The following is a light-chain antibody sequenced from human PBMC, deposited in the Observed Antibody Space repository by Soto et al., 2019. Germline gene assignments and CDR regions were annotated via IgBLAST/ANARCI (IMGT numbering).Light chain of an antibody. CDR3: QQYGGSPIT. CDR1: QSVTSK. Sequence: VWTQSPGTLSLSPGDSATLSCGASQSVTSKLAWYQQKPGQAPRLLISGAYNRATGIPDRFSGSGSGTDFTLTISRLEPDDFALYFCQQYGGSPITFGLGTRLEI. CDR2: GAY. V-gene: IGKV3-20*01. J-gene: IGKJ5*01.